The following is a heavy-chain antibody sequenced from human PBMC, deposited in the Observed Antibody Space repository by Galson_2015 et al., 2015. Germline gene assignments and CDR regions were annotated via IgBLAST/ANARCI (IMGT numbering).Heavy chain of an antibody. V-gene: IGHV4-59*08. Sequence: ETLSLTCTVSGGSISTYSWSWVRQPPGKGLDFIGYIYYTGSTNYDPSLKSRVIISVDTSKNQFSLNLSSVTAADTAVYYCARRKPARLAPFDSWGQGTLVTVSS. J-gene: IGHJ4*02. CDR2: IYYTGST. D-gene: IGHD2-2*01. CDR3: ARRKPARLAPFDS. CDR1: GGSISTYS.